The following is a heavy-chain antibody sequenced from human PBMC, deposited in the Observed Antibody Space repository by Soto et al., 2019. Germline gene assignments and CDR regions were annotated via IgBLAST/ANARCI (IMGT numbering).Heavy chain of an antibody. Sequence: QVQLVQSGAEVKKPGASVKVSCKTSGYTFTSYSISWVRQAPGQGLEWMGWNNVYNGNTKYAKNLQGRIPMTKDTSTSQSHQEVRGPGSDDTAGDYWAERLAVGWVDPWGQGTLVTVSS. V-gene: IGHV1-18*01. J-gene: IGHJ5*02. CDR3: AERLAVGWVDP. D-gene: IGHD2-2*01. CDR1: GYTFTSYS. CDR2: NNVYNGNT.